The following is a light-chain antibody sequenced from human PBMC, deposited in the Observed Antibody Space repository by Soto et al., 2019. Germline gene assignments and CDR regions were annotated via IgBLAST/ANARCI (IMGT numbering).Light chain of an antibody. V-gene: IGLV2-14*01. CDR2: DVS. CDR1: SSDVGGYNY. Sequence: QSALTQPASVSGSPGQSITISCTGTSSDVGGYNYVSWYQQHPGKAPKLMIYDVSNRPSGVSNRFSGSKSGNTASLTISGLQAEDEADYYCISYTRSSTPGYVFGTGTKLTVL. CDR3: ISYTRSSTPGYV. J-gene: IGLJ1*01.